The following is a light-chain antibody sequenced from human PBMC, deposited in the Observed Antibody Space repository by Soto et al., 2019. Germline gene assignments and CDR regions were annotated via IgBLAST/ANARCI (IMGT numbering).Light chain of an antibody. V-gene: IGLV2-14*03. J-gene: IGLJ1*01. CDR3: LSHTTSRTYV. CDR2: NVN. CDR1: SSDIGAYEY. Sequence: SALTQPASVSGPPGQSITISCSGTSSDIGAYEYVSWYQQHPGKPPKLMVYNVNNRPSGVSYRFSGSKSGNTASLTISRLQTEDEADYYCLSHTTSRTYVFGPGTKVTVL.